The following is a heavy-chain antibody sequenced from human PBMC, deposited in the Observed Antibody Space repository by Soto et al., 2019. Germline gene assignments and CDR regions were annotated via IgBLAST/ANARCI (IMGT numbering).Heavy chain of an antibody. CDR2: ISYDGSNK. CDR1: GFTFSSYG. CDR3: AKLTIFGVVDYYYGMDV. V-gene: IGHV3-30*18. D-gene: IGHD3-3*01. Sequence: PGGSLRLSCAASGFTFSSYGMHWVRQAPGKGLEWVAVISYDGSNKYYADSVKGRFTISRDNSKNTLYLQMNSLRAEDTAVYYCAKLTIFGVVDYYYGMDVWGQGTTVTVSS. J-gene: IGHJ6*02.